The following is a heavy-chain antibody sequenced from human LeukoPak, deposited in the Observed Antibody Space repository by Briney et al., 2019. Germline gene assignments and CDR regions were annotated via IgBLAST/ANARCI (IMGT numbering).Heavy chain of an antibody. J-gene: IGHJ6*02. CDR2: IIPILGIA. D-gene: IGHD3-9*01. CDR1: GGTFSSYA. V-gene: IGHV1-69*04. Sequence: SVKVSCKASGGTFSSYAISWVRQAPGQGLEWMGRIIPILGIANYAQKFQGRVTITADKSTSTAYMELSGLRSEDTAVYYCARGEGPYYDILTGYSAERVYYYYGMDVWGQGTTVTVSS. CDR3: ARGEGPYYDILTGYSAERVYYYYGMDV.